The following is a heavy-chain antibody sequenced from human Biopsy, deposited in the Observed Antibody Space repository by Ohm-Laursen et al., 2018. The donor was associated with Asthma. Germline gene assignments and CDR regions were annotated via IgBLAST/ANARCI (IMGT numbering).Heavy chain of an antibody. CDR1: GGSVSSGSYY. J-gene: IGHJ2*01. D-gene: IGHD2-15*01. V-gene: IGHV4-61*01. CDR3: ARVPTTLRYFDL. Sequence: SETLSLTCTVSGGSVSSGSYYWSRIRQPPGKGLAWVSYISYSGGTDYNPSLKSRLTISMDTSKNQFSLKLSSVTAADTAVYYCARVPTTLRYFDLWGRGTLVTVSS. CDR2: ISYSGGT.